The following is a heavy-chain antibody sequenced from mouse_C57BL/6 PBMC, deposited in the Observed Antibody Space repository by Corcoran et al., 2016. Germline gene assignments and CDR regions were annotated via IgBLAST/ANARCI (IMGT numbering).Heavy chain of an antibody. D-gene: IGHD1-1*01. V-gene: IGHV9-3*01. CDR2: INTYSGVP. J-gene: IGHJ2*01. CDR1: GYTFTTYG. CDR3: ARNYGSGNVDY. Sequence: QIQLVQSGPELKKPGETVKISCKASGYTFTTYGMSWVKQAPGKGLKWMGWINTYSGVPTYADDFKGRFAFSLETSASTAYLQINNLKNEDTATYFCARNYGSGNVDYWGQGTTLTVSS.